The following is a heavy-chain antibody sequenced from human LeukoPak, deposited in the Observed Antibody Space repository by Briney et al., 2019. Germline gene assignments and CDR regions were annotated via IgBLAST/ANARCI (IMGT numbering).Heavy chain of an antibody. J-gene: IGHJ4*02. Sequence: GGSLRLSCAASGFSFGGHYMSWMRQAPGKGPEWISYISGNGGDIAYADSVKGRFTISRDNAKNSLHLQMNSLRVEDTAVYHCVRHAGRTGGQWGQGTLISVSS. V-gene: IGHV3-11*01. CDR2: ISGNGGDI. CDR1: GFSFGGHY. CDR3: VRHAGRTGGQ. D-gene: IGHD3-10*01.